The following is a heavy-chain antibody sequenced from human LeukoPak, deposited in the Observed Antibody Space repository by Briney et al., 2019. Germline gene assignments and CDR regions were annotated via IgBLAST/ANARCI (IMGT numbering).Heavy chain of an antibody. CDR3: ARDERPIVMVTARFEY. CDR1: GFTFRNYA. V-gene: IGHV3-30-3*01. D-gene: IGHD2-21*02. J-gene: IGHJ4*02. CDR2: ISFDGSNK. Sequence: GRSLRLSCAASGFTFRNYAIHWVGQAPGKGLDWVALISFDGSNKYYADSVKGRFFISRDNSKNTLYLQMNSLRSDDTAVYYCARDERPIVMVTARFEYWGQGVLVTVSS.